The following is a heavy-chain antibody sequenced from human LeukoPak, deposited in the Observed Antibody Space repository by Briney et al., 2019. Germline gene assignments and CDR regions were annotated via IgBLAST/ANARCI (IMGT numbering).Heavy chain of an antibody. V-gene: IGHV1-69*04. D-gene: IGHD6-25*01. J-gene: IGHJ3*02. CDR3: ARDPGYSSDDAFDI. CDR2: IIPILGIA. CDR1: GGTFSSYA. Sequence: GASVKVSCKASGGTFSSYAISWVRQAPGQGLEWMGRIIPILGIANYAQKFQGRVTITADKSTSTAYMELSSLRSEDTVVYYCARDPGYSSDDAFDIWGQGTMVTVSS.